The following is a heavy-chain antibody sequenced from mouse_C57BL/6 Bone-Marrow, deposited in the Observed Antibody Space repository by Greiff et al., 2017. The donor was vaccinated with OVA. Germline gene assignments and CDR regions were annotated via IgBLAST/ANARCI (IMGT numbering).Heavy chain of an antibody. CDR3: VRHHDYGGFAY. CDR1: GFSFNTYA. D-gene: IGHD2-4*01. V-gene: IGHV10-1*01. Sequence: EVHLVESGGGLVQPKGSLKLSCAASGFSFNTYAMNWVRQAPGKGLEWVARIRSKSNNYATSYADSVKDRFTISRDDSESMLYLQMNNLKTEDTAMYYCVRHHDYGGFAYWGPGTLVTVSA. J-gene: IGHJ3*01. CDR2: IRSKSNNYAT.